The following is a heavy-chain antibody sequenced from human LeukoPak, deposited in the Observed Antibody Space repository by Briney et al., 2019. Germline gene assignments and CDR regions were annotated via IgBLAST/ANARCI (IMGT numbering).Heavy chain of an antibody. CDR3: ARGPMVRGVIIRLPLHHWFDP. V-gene: IGHV4-31*03. Sequence: SETLSLTCTVSGGSISSGGYYWSWIRQHPGKGLEWIGYIYYSGSTYYNPSLKSRVTISVDTSKNQFSLKLSSVTAADTAVYYCARGPMVRGVIIRLPLHHWFDPWGQGTLVTVSS. CDR1: GGSISSGGYY. J-gene: IGHJ5*02. CDR2: IYYSGST. D-gene: IGHD3-10*01.